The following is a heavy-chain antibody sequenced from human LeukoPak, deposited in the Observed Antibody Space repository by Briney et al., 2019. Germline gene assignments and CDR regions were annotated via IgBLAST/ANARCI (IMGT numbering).Heavy chain of an antibody. D-gene: IGHD4-23*01. CDR3: ASLTYGGHDAFDI. V-gene: IGHV4-59*08. CDR1: GDSISSYY. CDR2: IYYSGNT. J-gene: IGHJ3*02. Sequence: SGTLSLTCSVSGDSISSYYWRWIRQPPGKGLEWIGYIYYSGNTKYNPSLKSRVTISVDTSRNQFSLKRSSVTASDTAGYYCASLTYGGHDAFDIWGQGTMVTVSS.